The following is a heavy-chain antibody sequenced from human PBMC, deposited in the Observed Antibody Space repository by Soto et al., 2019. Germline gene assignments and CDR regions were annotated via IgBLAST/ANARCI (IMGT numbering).Heavy chain of an antibody. CDR3: ARVKGAIYYYYYGMDV. D-gene: IGHD1-26*01. Sequence: QVQLVQSGAEVKKPGASVKVSCKASGYTFTSYGISWVRQAPGQGLEWMGWISAYNGNTNYAQKLQGRVTMTTDTSPSTAYMELRSLRSDDTAVYYCARVKGAIYYYYYGMDVWGQGTTVTVSS. CDR1: GYTFTSYG. J-gene: IGHJ6*02. CDR2: ISAYNGNT. V-gene: IGHV1-18*01.